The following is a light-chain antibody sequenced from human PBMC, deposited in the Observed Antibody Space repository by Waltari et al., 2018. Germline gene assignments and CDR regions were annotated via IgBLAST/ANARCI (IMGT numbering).Light chain of an antibody. CDR1: QSIGNY. CDR3: QESYSSPPST. V-gene: IGKV1-39*01. CDR2: SAS. Sequence: DIQMTQSPSSLSAVVGDRVTITCRASQSIGNYLNWYQQKPGKAPQLLSYSASSLQGGVPSRFSGRGSGTEFSLTISGLQPDDFATYYCQESYSSPPSTFGQGTKVDIK. J-gene: IGKJ1*01.